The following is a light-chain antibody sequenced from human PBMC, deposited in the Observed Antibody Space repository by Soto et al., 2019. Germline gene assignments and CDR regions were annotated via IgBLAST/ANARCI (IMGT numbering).Light chain of an antibody. CDR3: QQYAYPPWT. V-gene: IGKV3-20*01. Sequence: DTVLTQSPGTLSLSPGERATLSCRASQSVTSTYLAWYQHRPGQAPRLLIYGASTRATGIPDRFSGSGFGTDFTLTISRLEPDDFAVYYCQQYAYPPWTFGHGTKVEIK. J-gene: IGKJ1*01. CDR2: GAS. CDR1: QSVTSTY.